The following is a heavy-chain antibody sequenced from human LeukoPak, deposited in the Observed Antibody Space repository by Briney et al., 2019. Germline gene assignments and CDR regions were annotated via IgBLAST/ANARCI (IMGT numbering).Heavy chain of an antibody. D-gene: IGHD5/OR15-5a*01. V-gene: IGHV3-11*01. J-gene: IGHJ4*02. Sequence: GGSLRLSCVASGFIFSDYYMSWIRQAPEKGLEWLSYISSSGDAIYYADSVKGRFTISRDNAKNSLYLQINSLRVEDTAVYYCATNLRSRNDGWPLFESWCQGTLVTVSS. CDR2: ISSSGDAI. CDR1: GFIFSDYY. CDR3: ATNLRSRNDGWPLFES.